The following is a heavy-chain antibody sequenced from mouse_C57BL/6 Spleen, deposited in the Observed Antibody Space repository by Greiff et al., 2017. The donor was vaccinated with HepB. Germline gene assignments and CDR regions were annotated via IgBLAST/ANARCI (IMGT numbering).Heavy chain of an antibody. Sequence: VQLQQSVAELVRPGASVKLSCTASGYNINNTYMHWVKQRPEQGLEWIGSIDPANGNTKYAPKFQGKATITADTSSNTAYLQLSSLTSEDTAIYYCARCYYCYTFYAKDYWGQGTSVTVSS. CDR1: GYNINNTY. CDR3: ARCYYCYTFYAKDY. J-gene: IGHJ4*01. CDR2: IDPANGNT. V-gene: IGHV14-3*01. D-gene: IGHD2-12*01.